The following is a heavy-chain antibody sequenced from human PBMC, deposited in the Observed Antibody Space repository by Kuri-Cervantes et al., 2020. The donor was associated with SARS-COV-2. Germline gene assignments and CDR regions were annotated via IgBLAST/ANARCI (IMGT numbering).Heavy chain of an antibody. J-gene: IGHJ6*02. Sequence: ETLSLTCAASGFTFSSYSMNWVRQAPGKGLEWVSYISSSSSTIYYADSVKGRFTISRDNAKNPLYLQMNSLRAEDTAVYYCAREPITVTTNDYYYYGMDVWGQGTTVTVSS. CDR3: AREPITVTTNDYYYYGMDV. D-gene: IGHD4-11*01. CDR2: ISSSSSTI. V-gene: IGHV3-48*01. CDR1: GFTFSSYS.